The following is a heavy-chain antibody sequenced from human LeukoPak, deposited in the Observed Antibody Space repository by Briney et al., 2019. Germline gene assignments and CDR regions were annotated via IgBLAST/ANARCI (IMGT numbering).Heavy chain of an antibody. J-gene: IGHJ5*02. CDR1: GFTFSSYG. D-gene: IGHD2-15*01. CDR2: IRYDGSNK. CDR3: AKDPCGSCYEANWFDP. Sequence: PGGPLRLSCAASGFTFSSYGMHWVRQAPGKGLEWVAFIRYDGSNKYYADSVKGRFTISRDNSKNTLYLQMNSLRAEDTAVYYCAKDPCGSCYEANWFDPWGQGTLVTVSS. V-gene: IGHV3-30*02.